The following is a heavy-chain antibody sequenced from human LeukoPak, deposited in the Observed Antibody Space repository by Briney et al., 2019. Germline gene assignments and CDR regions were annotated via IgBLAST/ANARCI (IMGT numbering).Heavy chain of an antibody. CDR3: AKDKSSGSYYFDY. J-gene: IGHJ4*02. V-gene: IGHV3-30*02. Sequence: GGSLRLSCAASGFTFSSYGMHWVRQAPGKGLGWVAFIRYDGSNKYYADSVKGRFTISRDNSKNTLYLQMNSLRAEDTAVYYCAKDKSSGSYYFDYWGQGTLVTVSS. CDR2: IRYDGSNK. CDR1: GFTFSSYG. D-gene: IGHD1-26*01.